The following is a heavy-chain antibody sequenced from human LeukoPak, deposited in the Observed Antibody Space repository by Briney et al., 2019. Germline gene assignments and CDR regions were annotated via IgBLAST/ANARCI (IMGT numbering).Heavy chain of an antibody. CDR3: ARGPYSSNHFDY. J-gene: IGHJ4*02. Sequence: SETLSLTCTVSGGSIRSSYYYWGWIRQPPGKGLEWIGSIYYSGSTYYNPSLKSRVTISVDTSKNQFSLKLSSVTAADTAVYYCARGPYSSNHFDYWGQGTLVTVSS. V-gene: IGHV4-39*01. CDR1: GGSIRSSYYY. D-gene: IGHD6-13*01. CDR2: IYYSGST.